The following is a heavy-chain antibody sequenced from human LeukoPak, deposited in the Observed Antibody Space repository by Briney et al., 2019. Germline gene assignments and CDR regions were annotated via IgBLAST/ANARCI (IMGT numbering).Heavy chain of an antibody. CDR2: IRYDGSNK. CDR3: AKDSRSVVVTVDPYYCDY. Sequence: GGSLRLSCAASGFNASSNYMSWVRQAPGKGLEWVAFIRYDGSNKYYADSVKGRFTISRDNSKNTLYLQMNSLRAEDTAVYYCAKDSRSVVVTVDPYYCDYWGQGTLVTVSS. D-gene: IGHD2-21*02. J-gene: IGHJ4*02. CDR1: GFNASSNY. V-gene: IGHV3-30*02.